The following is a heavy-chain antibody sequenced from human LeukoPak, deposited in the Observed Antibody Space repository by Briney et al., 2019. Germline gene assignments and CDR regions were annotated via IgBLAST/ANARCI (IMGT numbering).Heavy chain of an antibody. CDR3: ARGSGGSCYRY. J-gene: IGHJ4*02. D-gene: IGHD2-15*01. Sequence: GGSLRLSCAASGFTFDDYAMHWVRQAPGKGLEWVSGISWNSGSIGYADSVKCRFTISRDNAKNSLYLQMNSLRAEDTTVYYCARGSGGSCYRYWGQGTLVTVSS. V-gene: IGHV3-9*01. CDR1: GFTFDDYA. CDR2: ISWNSGSI.